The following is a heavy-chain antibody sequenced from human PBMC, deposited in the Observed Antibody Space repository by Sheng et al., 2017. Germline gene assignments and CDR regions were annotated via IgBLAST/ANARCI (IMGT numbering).Heavy chain of an antibody. CDR1: GFNFSTYG. CDR3: ARVIAATRLGGGFQY. V-gene: IGHV3-30*03. D-gene: IGHD2-15*01. Sequence: QVHLEESGGAVLQPGRSLRLSCVASGFNFSTYGMHWVRQAPGKGLEWVAVISYDGDDKYYVDDVKGRFTISRDNSQNTVFLQMNSLRPEDTAQYYCARVIAATRLGGGFQYWGQGTLVIVSP. J-gene: IGHJ1*01. CDR2: ISYDGDDK.